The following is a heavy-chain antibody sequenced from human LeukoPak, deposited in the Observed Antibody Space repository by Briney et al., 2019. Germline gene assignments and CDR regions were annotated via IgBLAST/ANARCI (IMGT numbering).Heavy chain of an antibody. J-gene: IGHJ4*02. V-gene: IGHV3-7*01. Sequence: GGSLRLSCAASGFSLSGCSMSWVRQAPGKGLEWVANIKQDGSEKCYVDSVKGRFTISRDNAKNSLSLQMNRLRVEDTAVYYCARGRGSYSFDYWGQGTLVTVSS. D-gene: IGHD1-26*01. CDR3: ARGRGSYSFDY. CDR2: IKQDGSEK. CDR1: GFSLSGCS.